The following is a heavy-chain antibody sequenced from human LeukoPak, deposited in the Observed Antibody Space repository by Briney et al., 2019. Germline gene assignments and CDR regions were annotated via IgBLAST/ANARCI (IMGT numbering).Heavy chain of an antibody. CDR3: ARDPPTYCGGDCYSEDY. D-gene: IGHD2-21*02. CDR2: IYSGGST. Sequence: GGSLRLSCAASGFTVSSNYMSWVRQAPGKGLEWVSVIYSGGSTYYADSVKGRFTISRDNSKITLYLQMNSLRAEDTAVYYCARDPPTYCGGDCYSEDYWGQGTLVTVSS. CDR1: GFTVSSNY. V-gene: IGHV3-66*01. J-gene: IGHJ4*02.